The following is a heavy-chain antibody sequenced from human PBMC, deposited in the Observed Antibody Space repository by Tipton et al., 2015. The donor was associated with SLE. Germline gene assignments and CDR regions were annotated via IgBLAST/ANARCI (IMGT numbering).Heavy chain of an antibody. Sequence: TLSLTCTVSGGSISSGGYYWNWIRQHPGKGLEWIGYMYYSGSTYYNPSLKSRVTISADTSKNQFSLKLSAVTAADTAVYYCASAGESSGYFLYWGQGTLVNVSP. V-gene: IGHV4-31*03. CDR3: ASAGESSGYFLY. D-gene: IGHD3-22*01. CDR1: GGSISSGGYY. J-gene: IGHJ4*02. CDR2: MYYSGST.